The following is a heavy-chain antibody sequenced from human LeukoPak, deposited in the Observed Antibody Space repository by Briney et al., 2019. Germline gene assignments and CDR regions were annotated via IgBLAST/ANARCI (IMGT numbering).Heavy chain of an antibody. CDR2: MYYNGNT. D-gene: IGHD3-9*01. J-gene: IGHJ4*02. CDR1: GGSISGYY. V-gene: IGHV4-59*01. CDR3: ARGHYDILTGYYSEDGNDEYYFDY. Sequence: SETLSLTCTVSGGSISGYYWTWIRQPPGKGLEWIGYMYYNGNTNYNPSLKSRVTISVDTSKNQFSLKLSSVTAADTAVYYCARGHYDILTGYYSEDGNDEYYFDYWGQGTLVTVSS.